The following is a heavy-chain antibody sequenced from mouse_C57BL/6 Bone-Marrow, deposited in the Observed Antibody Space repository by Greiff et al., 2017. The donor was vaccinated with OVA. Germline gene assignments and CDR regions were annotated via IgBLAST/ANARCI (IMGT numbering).Heavy chain of an antibody. J-gene: IGHJ1*03. V-gene: IGHV1-81*01. Sequence: QVQLKESGAELARPGASVKLSCKASGYTFTSYGISWVKQRTGQGLEWIGEIYPRSGYTYYNEKFKGKATLTTDKSSSTAYMQLRSLTSEDSAVYCCARRWGLPWYYDVWGTGTTVTVSS. CDR1: GYTFTSYG. D-gene: IGHD2-4*01. CDR3: ARRWGLPWYYDV. CDR2: IYPRSGYT.